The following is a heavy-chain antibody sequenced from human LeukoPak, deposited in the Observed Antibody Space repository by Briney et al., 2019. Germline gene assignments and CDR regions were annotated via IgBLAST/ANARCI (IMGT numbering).Heavy chain of an antibody. CDR1: GGTFSSYA. CDR3: ARNPVSYYYYMDV. D-gene: IGHD5/OR15-5a*01. V-gene: IGHV1-69*13. Sequence: SVKVSRKASGGTFSSYAISWVRQAPGQGLEWMGGIIPIFGTANYAQKFQGRVTITADESTSTAYMELSSLRSEDTAVYYCARNPVSYYYYMDVWGKGTPDTVSS. CDR2: IIPIFGTA. J-gene: IGHJ6*03.